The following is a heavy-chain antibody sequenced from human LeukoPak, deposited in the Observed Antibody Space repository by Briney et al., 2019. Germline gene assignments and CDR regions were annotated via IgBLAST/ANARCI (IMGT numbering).Heavy chain of an antibody. J-gene: IGHJ4*02. Sequence: PGGSLRLSCAASGFTFSSYGMHWVRQAPGKGLEWVAFIRYDGSNKYYADSVKGRFTISRDNSKNTLYLQIDLLAAEDTAVYYCARSPVAGPPNYFDYLGQGTLVTVSS. CDR3: ARSPVAGPPNYFDY. CDR1: GFTFSSYG. D-gene: IGHD6-19*01. V-gene: IGHV3-30*02. CDR2: IRYDGSNK.